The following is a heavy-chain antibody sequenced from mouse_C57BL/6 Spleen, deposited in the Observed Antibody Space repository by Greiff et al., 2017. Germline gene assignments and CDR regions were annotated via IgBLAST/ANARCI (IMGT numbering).Heavy chain of an antibody. J-gene: IGHJ3*01. CDR1: GFTFSSYG. CDR3: ARHPAY. Sequence: EVQRVESGGDLVKPGGSLKLSCAASGFTFSSYGMSWVRQTPEKRLEWVATISSGGSYTYYPDSVKGRFTISRDNAKNTLYLQMSSLKSEDTAMYYCARHPAYWGQGTLVTVSA. CDR2: ISSGGSYT. V-gene: IGHV5-6*01.